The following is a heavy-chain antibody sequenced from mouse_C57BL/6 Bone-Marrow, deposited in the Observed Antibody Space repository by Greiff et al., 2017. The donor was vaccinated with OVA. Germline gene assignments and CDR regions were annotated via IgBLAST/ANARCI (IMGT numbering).Heavy chain of an antibody. Sequence: EVQLQQSGPELVKPGASVKIPCKASGYTFTDYNMDWVKQSHGKSLEWIGDINPNNGGTIYNQKFKGKATLTVDKSSSTAYMELRSLTSEDTAVYYCARTITTVVAKGFAYWGQGTLVTVSA. J-gene: IGHJ3*01. D-gene: IGHD1-1*01. V-gene: IGHV1-18*01. CDR1: GYTFTDYN. CDR2: INPNNGGT. CDR3: ARTITTVVAKGFAY.